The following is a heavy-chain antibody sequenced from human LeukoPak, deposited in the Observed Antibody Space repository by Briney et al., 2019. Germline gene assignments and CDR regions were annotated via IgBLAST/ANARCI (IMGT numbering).Heavy chain of an antibody. CDR1: GFTFSSYW. Sequence: GGSLRLSCAASGFTFSSYWMSWVRQAPGKGLEWVANIKQDGSEKYYVDSVKGRFTISRDNAKNSLYLQMNSLRAEDTAVYYCARDMITFGGVIVHLCYWGQGTLVTVSS. CDR2: IKQDGSEK. V-gene: IGHV3-7*01. CDR3: ARDMITFGGVIVHLCY. D-gene: IGHD3-16*02. J-gene: IGHJ4*02.